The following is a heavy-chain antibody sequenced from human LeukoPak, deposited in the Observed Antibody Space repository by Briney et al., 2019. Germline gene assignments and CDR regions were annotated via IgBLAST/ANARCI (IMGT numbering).Heavy chain of an antibody. CDR2: ISWNSGSI. CDR1: GFTFDDYA. J-gene: IGHJ5*02. Sequence: GGSLRLSCAASGFTFDDYAMHWVRQAPGKGLEWVSGISWNSGSIGYADSVKGRFTISRDNAKNTLYLQMNSLRAEDTAVYYCARALWFDPWGQGTLVTVSS. V-gene: IGHV3-9*01. CDR3: ARALWFDP.